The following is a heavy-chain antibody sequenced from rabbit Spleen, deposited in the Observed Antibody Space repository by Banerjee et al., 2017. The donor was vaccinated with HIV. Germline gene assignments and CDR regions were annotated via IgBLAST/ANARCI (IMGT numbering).Heavy chain of an antibody. D-gene: IGHD4-1*01. V-gene: IGHV1S7*01. CDR1: GFAFTTYY. Sequence: QLKETGGGLLQPGGSLTLSRKASGFAFTTYYMTWVRQAPGKGLEWIGSIDPVFGIANYASWVNGRFTISRDNAQTTVDLQINSLTAADTATYFCARDYNSGWDLWGPGTLVTVS. CDR3: ARDYNSGWDL. J-gene: IGHJ4*01. CDR2: IDPVFGIA.